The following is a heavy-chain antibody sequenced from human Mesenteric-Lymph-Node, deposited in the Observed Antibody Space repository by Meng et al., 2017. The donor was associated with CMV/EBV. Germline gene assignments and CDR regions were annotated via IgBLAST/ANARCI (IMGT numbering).Heavy chain of an antibody. J-gene: IGHJ4*02. V-gene: IGHV1-8*01. CDR2: TKPNTGDT. Sequence: VTCKNCGYTFTNYDINWVRQATGQGLEWMGWTKPNTGDTGYAQKFQGRVTMTRDTSISTAYMELNGLRSEDTAVYYCARGNGGSFDYWGQGSLVTVSS. CDR3: ARGNGGSFDY. CDR1: GYTFTNYD. D-gene: IGHD3-10*01.